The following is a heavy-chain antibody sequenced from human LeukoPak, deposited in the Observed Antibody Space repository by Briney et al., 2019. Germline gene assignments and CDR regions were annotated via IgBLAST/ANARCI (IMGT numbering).Heavy chain of an antibody. J-gene: IGHJ5*02. CDR3: ARGLYDYVWGSYRLNWFDP. V-gene: IGHV1-2*06. D-gene: IGHD3-16*02. CDR2: INPNSGGT. CDR1: GYTFTGYY. Sequence: SVKVSCKSSGYTFTGYYMHWVRQAPGQGLEWMGRINPNSGGTNYAQKFQGRVTMTRDTSISTAYMELSRLRSDDTAAYYCARGLYDYVWGSYRLNWFDPWGQGTLVTVSS.